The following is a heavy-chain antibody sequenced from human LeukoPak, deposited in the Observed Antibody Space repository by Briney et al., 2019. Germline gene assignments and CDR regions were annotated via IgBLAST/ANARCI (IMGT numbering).Heavy chain of an antibody. D-gene: IGHD4-23*01. CDR1: GGSISSYY. V-gene: IGHV4-59*01. CDR2: IYYSGST. J-gene: IGHJ4*02. Sequence: SETLSLTCTVSGGSISSYYWSWIRQPPGKGLEWIGYIYYSGSTNYNPSFKSRVTISVDTSKNQCSLKPSSVTAADTAVYYCARGGNSEPYYFDYWGQGTLVTVSS. CDR3: ARGGNSEPYYFDY.